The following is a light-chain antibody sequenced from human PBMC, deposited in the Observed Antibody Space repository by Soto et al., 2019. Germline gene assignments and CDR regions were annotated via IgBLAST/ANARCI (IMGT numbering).Light chain of an antibody. CDR2: DVS. V-gene: IGLV2-11*01. CDR1: SSDVGGYNY. CDR3: CSYAGSYTYV. Sequence: QSALIQPRSVSGSPGQSVTISCTGTSSDVGGYNYVSWYQQHPGKAPKLIMYDVSKRPSGVPDRFSGSKSGKTASLTISGLQAEDEAEYYCCSYAGSYTYVFGTETKVTVL. J-gene: IGLJ1*01.